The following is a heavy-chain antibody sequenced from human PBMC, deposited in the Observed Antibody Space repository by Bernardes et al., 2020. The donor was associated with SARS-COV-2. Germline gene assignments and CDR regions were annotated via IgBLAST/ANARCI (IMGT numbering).Heavy chain of an antibody. Sequence: GGSLLLSCVASGFTFRQTAMTWVRQVPGPGLEWVSAISAIGGSTYYAESVKGRVTISRDNSRNTVYLEMSSLRADDTAVYYCSKNAKYSSSSMEVWGQGTTVTVS. D-gene: IGHD6-6*01. CDR3: SKNAKYSSSSMEV. CDR2: ISAIGGST. V-gene: IGHV3-23*01. CDR1: GFTFRQTA. J-gene: IGHJ6*02.